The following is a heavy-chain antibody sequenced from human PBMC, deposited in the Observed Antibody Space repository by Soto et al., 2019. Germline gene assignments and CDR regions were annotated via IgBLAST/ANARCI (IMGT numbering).Heavy chain of an antibody. V-gene: IGHV1-3*01. CDR2: INAGNGNT. Sequence: VASVKVSCKASGYTFTTYAMHWVRQAPGQRLEWMGWINAGNGNTKYSQKFQGRVTITRDTSASTAYMELSSLRSEDTAVYYCARGGLYNWFDPWGQGTLVTVSS. CDR1: GYTFTTYA. J-gene: IGHJ5*02. CDR3: ARGGLYNWFDP.